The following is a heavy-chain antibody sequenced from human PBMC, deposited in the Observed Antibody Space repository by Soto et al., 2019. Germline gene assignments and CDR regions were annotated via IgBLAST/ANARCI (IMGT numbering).Heavy chain of an antibody. D-gene: IGHD6-19*01. J-gene: IGHJ5*02. Sequence: SVKVSCKASGGTFSSYAISWVRQAPGQGLEWMGGIIPIFGTANYAQKFQGRVTITADESTSTAYMELSSLRSEDTAVYYCARDQYSSGWYMWFEAWGQGTRVTVSS. CDR3: ARDQYSSGWYMWFEA. V-gene: IGHV1-69*13. CDR2: IIPIFGTA. CDR1: GGTFSSYA.